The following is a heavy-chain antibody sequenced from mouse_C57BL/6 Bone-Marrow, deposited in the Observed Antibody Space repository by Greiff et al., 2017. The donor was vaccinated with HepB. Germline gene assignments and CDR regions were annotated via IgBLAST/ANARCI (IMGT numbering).Heavy chain of an antibody. CDR2: IDPSDSYT. Sequence: VQLQQPGAELVMPGASVKLSCKASGYTFTSYWMHWVKQRPGQGLEWIGEIDPSDSYTNYNQKFKGKSTLTVDKSSSTAYMQLSSLTSADSAVYYCAREGGVVAHFDYWGQGTTLTVSS. J-gene: IGHJ2*01. CDR1: GYTFTSYW. D-gene: IGHD1-1*01. CDR3: AREGGVVAHFDY. V-gene: IGHV1-69*01.